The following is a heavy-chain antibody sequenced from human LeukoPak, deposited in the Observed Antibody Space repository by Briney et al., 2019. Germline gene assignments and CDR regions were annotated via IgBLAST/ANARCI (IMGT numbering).Heavy chain of an antibody. CDR3: AREGVGATKRGAFDF. D-gene: IGHD1-26*01. J-gene: IGHJ4*02. Sequence: ASVKVSCKASGGTFSSYAISWVRQAPGQGIEWMGGIIPIFGTANYAQKFQGRVTITADESTSTAYMELSSLRFEDTAVYYCAREGVGATKRGAFDFWGQGTLVTVSS. CDR2: IIPIFGTA. CDR1: GGTFSSYA. V-gene: IGHV1-69*13.